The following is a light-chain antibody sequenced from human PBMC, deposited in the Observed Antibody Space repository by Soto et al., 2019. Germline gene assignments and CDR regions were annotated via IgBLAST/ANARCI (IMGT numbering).Light chain of an antibody. J-gene: IGKJ1*01. CDR2: GAS. V-gene: IGKV3-20*01. CDR1: QSVRSNY. CDR3: QQYGSSPWT. Sequence: EIVLTQSPGTLSLSPGERATLSCRASQSVRSNYLAWYRQTPGQAPRLLIYGASNRATGILDRFSGSGSGTDFTLIISRLEPEDFALYYCQQYGSSPWTFGQGTKVEIK.